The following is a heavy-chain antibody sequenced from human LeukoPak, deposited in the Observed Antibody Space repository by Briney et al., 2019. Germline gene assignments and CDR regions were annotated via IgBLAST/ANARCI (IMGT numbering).Heavy chain of an antibody. CDR3: ARDSCSGGSCYFDY. J-gene: IGHJ4*02. CDR2: ISSSSSTI. D-gene: IGHD2-15*01. CDR1: GFTFSSYS. V-gene: IGHV3-48*04. Sequence: GGSLRLSCAASGFTFSSYSMNWVRQAPGKGLEWVSYISSSSSTIYYADSVKGRFTISRDNAKDSLYLQMNSLGAEDTAVYYCARDSCSGGSCYFDYWGQGTLVTVSS.